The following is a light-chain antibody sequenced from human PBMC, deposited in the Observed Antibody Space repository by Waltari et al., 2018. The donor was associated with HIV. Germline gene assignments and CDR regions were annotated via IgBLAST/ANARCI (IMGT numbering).Light chain of an antibody. V-gene: IGLV2-14*01. J-gene: IGLJ3*02. CDR3: SSDTSRKILV. CDR2: EVH. Sequence: HSALTQPASVSGSPGQSITISCTGTSRDIGSSQYVSWYQHLPNKAPKLIIVEVHKRPSGVSPRFSCSKSGSTASLTIAGLQAADDADYYCSSDTSRKILVFGGGTKLTVL. CDR1: SRDIGSSQY.